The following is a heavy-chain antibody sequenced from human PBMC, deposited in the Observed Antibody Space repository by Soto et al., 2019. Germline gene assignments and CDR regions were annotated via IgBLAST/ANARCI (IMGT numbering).Heavy chain of an antibody. CDR2: IYYSGST. D-gene: IGHD3-3*01. V-gene: IGHV4-59*08. CDR3: ASHYDFWSAYWV. Sequence: QVQLQESGPGLVKPSETLSLTCTVSGGSISSYYWSWIRQPPGKGLEWIGYIYYSGSTNDNPSLTSRVTISVDASKNQFSLKLSAVTAADTAVYYCASHYDFWSAYWVWGQGTLVTVS. J-gene: IGHJ4*02. CDR1: GGSISSYY.